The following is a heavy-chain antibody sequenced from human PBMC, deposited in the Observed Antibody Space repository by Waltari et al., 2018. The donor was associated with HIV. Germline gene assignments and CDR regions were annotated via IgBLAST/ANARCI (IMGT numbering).Heavy chain of an antibody. CDR3: ARRSVTGMGRAFDI. CDR2: IYHSGST. Sequence: QLQLQESGSGLVKPSQTLSLTCAVSGGSISSGGYSWSWIRQPPGKGLEWIGYIYHSGSTYYNPSLKSRVTISVDRSKNQFSLKLSSVTAADTAVYYCARRSVTGMGRAFDIWGQGTMVTVSS. V-gene: IGHV4-30-2*01. J-gene: IGHJ3*02. D-gene: IGHD3-10*01. CDR1: GGSISSGGYS.